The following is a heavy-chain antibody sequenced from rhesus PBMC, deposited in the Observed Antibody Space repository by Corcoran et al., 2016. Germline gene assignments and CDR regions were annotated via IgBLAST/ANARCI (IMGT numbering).Heavy chain of an antibody. V-gene: IGHV4-122*02. D-gene: IGHD6S26*01. CDR1: GGSISRGYYY. CDR2: ITHAGGP. Sequence: QVQLQESGPGLVKPSETLSLTCAVPGGSISRGYYYWSGIREPPGKGLEGIGTITHAGGPSYNPSLKSRVTISRDTSKNQCSRQLSSVTAADTAVYYCASVYSSGWSYGLDSWGQGVVVTVSS. J-gene: IGHJ6*01. CDR3: ASVYSSGWSYGLDS.